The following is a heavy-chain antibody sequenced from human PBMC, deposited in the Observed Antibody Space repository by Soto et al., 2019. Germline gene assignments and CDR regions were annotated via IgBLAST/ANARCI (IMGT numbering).Heavy chain of an antibody. CDR2: IIPIFGTA. J-gene: IGHJ6*02. CDR3: ARGEGYSYGERYGMDV. V-gene: IGHV1-69*06. Sequence: QVQLVQSGAEVKKPGSSVKVSCKASGGTFSSYAISWVRQAPGQGLEWMGGIIPIFGTANYAQKFQGRVTITADKSSSTADMELSSLRSEDTAVYYCARGEGYSYGERYGMDVWGQGTTVTVSS. D-gene: IGHD5-18*01. CDR1: GGTFSSYA.